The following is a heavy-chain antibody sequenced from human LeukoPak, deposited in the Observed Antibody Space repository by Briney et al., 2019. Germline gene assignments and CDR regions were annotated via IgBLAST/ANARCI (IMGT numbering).Heavy chain of an antibody. V-gene: IGHV4-59*01. Sequence: SETLSLTCTISGGSIGSYFWNWIRQSPRKGLQWIGYINYSGSTNYNPSLERRVSISVDTAKNQVSLRLRSVTAADTAVYYCARSGWLQFDYFDYWGQGILVTVSS. D-gene: IGHD5-24*01. CDR2: INYSGST. CDR3: ARSGWLQFDYFDY. CDR1: GGSIGSYF. J-gene: IGHJ4*02.